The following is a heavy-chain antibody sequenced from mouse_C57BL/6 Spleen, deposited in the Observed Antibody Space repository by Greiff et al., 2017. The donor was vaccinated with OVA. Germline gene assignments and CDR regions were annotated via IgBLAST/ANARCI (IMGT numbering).Heavy chain of an antibody. CDR3: ARCGLLNDYYAMDY. CDR1: GYTFTSYW. V-gene: IGHV1-7*01. Sequence: QVHVKQSGAELAKPGASVKLSCKASGYTFTSYWMHWVNQRPGQGLEWIGYINPSSGYTTYNQKFKDKATLTADKSSSTAYMQLSSLTYEDSAVYYWARCGLLNDYYAMDYWGQGTSVTVSS. CDR2: INPSSGYT. J-gene: IGHJ4*01. D-gene: IGHD2-10*01.